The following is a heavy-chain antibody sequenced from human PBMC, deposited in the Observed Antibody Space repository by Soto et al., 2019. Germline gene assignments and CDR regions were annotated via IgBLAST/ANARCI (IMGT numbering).Heavy chain of an antibody. Sequence: GGSLRLSCAASGFTVSANFMSWVRQAPGKGLEWVSVIYSGGSTYYADFVKGRFTISRDNSKNTLYLQMNSLIAEDTAVYYCARGGRNWNYDYYYYMDVWGKGTTVTVSS. CDR1: GFTVSANF. J-gene: IGHJ6*03. CDR3: ARGGRNWNYDYYYYMDV. D-gene: IGHD1-1*01. V-gene: IGHV3-66*01. CDR2: IYSGGST.